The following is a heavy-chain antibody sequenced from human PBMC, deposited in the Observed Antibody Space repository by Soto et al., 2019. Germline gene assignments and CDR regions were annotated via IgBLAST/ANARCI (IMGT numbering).Heavy chain of an antibody. V-gene: IGHV1-46*01. Sequence: QVQLVQSGAEVKKPGASVKVSCKASGYTFTSYYMHWVRQAPGQGLEWMGIINPSGGSTSYAQNYQGRVTMTRDTSTSTVYMELSSLRSEHTAVYYCARGPMITFGGVIVMRCFDPWGQGTLVTVSS. D-gene: IGHD3-16*02. CDR1: GYTFTSYY. CDR2: INPSGGST. J-gene: IGHJ5*02. CDR3: ARGPMITFGGVIVMRCFDP.